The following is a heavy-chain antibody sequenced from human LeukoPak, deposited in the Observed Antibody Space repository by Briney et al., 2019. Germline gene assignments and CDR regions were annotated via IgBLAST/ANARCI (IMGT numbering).Heavy chain of an antibody. CDR1: GYTFTGYY. Sequence: ASVKVSCKASGYTFTGYYMHWVRQAPGQGLEWMGWINPNSGGTNYAQKFQGRVTMTTGTSISTAYMELSRLRSDDTAVYHCARASSSWPDRGYWFDPWGQGTLVTVSS. V-gene: IGHV1-2*02. CDR2: INPNSGGT. D-gene: IGHD6-13*01. CDR3: ARASSSWPDRGYWFDP. J-gene: IGHJ5*02.